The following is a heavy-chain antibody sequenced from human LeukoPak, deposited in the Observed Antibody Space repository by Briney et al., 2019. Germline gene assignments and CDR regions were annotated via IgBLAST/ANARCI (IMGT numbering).Heavy chain of an antibody. Sequence: PGGSLRLSCAASGFTFSSYAMSWVRQAPGKGLEWVSAISGSGGSTYYADSVKGRFTISRDNSKNTLYLQMNSLRAEDTAVYYCSATYYYDSSGHFPVNKYFQHWGQGTLVTVSA. CDR2: ISGSGGST. CDR1: GFTFSSYA. J-gene: IGHJ1*01. V-gene: IGHV3-23*01. D-gene: IGHD3-22*01. CDR3: SATYYYDSSGHFPVNKYFQH.